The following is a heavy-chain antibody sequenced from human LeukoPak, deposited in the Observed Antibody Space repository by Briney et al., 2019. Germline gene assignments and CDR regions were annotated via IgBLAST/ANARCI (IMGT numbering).Heavy chain of an antibody. CDR3: ARDHCSSTSCYEGGFDY. CDR2: IYYSGST. CDR1: GGSISSGDYY. D-gene: IGHD2-2*01. J-gene: IGHJ4*02. V-gene: IGHV4-30-4*08. Sequence: PSETLSLTCTVSGGSISSGDYYWSWIRQPPGKGLEWIGYIYYSGSTYYNPSLKSRVTISVDTSKNQFSLNLSSVTAADTAVYYCARDHCSSTSCYEGGFDYWGQGTLVTVSS.